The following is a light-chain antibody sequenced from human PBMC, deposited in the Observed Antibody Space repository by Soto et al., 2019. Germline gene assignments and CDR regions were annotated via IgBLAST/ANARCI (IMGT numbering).Light chain of an antibody. V-gene: IGKV1-39*01. Sequence: DIQMTQSPSSLSASVGDRVTITCRASQSISSYLNWYQQKPGKAPKLLIYAASSLQSGVPSRFSGSGSGTDFTLTISSLQPEDFATYYCQQFESYWSFGQGTKVDIK. CDR1: QSISSY. J-gene: IGKJ1*01. CDR3: QQFESYWS. CDR2: AAS.